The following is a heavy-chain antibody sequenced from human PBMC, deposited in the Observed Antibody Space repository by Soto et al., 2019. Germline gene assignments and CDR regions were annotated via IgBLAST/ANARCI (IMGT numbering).Heavy chain of an antibody. Sequence: EVQLVESGGGLVQPGGSLRLSCAASGFTFSSYWMSWVRQAPGKGLEWVANIKQDGSEKYYVDSVKGRFTISRDNAKNSLYLQTNSLRAEDTAVYYCARDSGRYDSSAYYYNYFDYWCQGTLLTVSS. V-gene: IGHV3-7*03. J-gene: IGHJ4*02. CDR1: GFTFSSYW. CDR2: IKQDGSEK. CDR3: ARDSGRYDSSAYYYNYFDY. D-gene: IGHD3-22*01.